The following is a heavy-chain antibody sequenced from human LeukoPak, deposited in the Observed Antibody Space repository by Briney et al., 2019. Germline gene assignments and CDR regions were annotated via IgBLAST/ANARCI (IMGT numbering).Heavy chain of an antibody. D-gene: IGHD1-26*01. V-gene: IGHV3-30*18. CDR2: ISYDGSNK. CDR3: AKAFMGGYMDV. CDR1: GFTFSSYG. Sequence: GGSLRLSCAASGFTFSSYGMHWVRQAPGKGLEWVAVISYDGSNKYYADSVKGRFTISRDNSKNTLYLQMNSLRAEDTAVYYCAKAFMGGYMDVWGKGTTVTISS. J-gene: IGHJ6*03.